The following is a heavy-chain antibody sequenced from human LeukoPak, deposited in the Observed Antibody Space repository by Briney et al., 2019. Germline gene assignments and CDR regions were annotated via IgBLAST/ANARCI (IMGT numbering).Heavy chain of an antibody. J-gene: IGHJ4*02. CDR1: GFTFSTYG. CDR3: ARQYISGQWYFDY. Sequence: GGSLRLSCTASGFTFSTYGMHWVRQAPGKGLEWVTLISYDGSTKYYSDSVKGRFTLSRDNSKNTLYLQMNSLIPEDTAVYYCARQYISGQWYFDYWGQGTLVTVSS. V-gene: IGHV3-30*03. D-gene: IGHD5-18*01. CDR2: ISYDGSTK.